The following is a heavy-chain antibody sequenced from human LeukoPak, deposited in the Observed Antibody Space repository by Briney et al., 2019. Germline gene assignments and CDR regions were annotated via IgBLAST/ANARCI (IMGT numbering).Heavy chain of an antibody. J-gene: IGHJ4*02. D-gene: IGHD3-10*01. CDR2: ISNNGGST. CDR1: GFTFSSYG. Sequence: GGSLRLSCAASGFTFSSYGMRWVRQAPGKGLEYVSGISNNGGSTYYANSVKGRFTISRDNSKNTLYLQMGSLRAEDMAVYSCARSPDHYGSGTYYFDSWGQGTLVTVSS. CDR3: ARSPDHYGSGTYYFDS. V-gene: IGHV3-64*01.